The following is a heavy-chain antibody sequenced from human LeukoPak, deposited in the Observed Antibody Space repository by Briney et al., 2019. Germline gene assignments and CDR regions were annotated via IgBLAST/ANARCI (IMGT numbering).Heavy chain of an antibody. CDR3: ASGGNIVATSNYYYYYMDV. V-gene: IGHV4-4*07. CDR2: IYTSGST. Sequence: SETLSLTCTVSGGSISSYYWSWIRQPAGKGLEWIGRIYTSGSTNYNPSLKSRVTMSVDTSKNQFSLKLSSVTAADTAVYYCASGGNIVATSNYYYYYMDVWGKGTTVTVSS. J-gene: IGHJ6*03. CDR1: GGSISSYY. D-gene: IGHD5-12*01.